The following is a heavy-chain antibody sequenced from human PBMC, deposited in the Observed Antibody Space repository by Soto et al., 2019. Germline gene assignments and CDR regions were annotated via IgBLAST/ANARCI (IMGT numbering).Heavy chain of an antibody. V-gene: IGHV3-53*01. D-gene: IGHD3-10*01. CDR2: IFGGGGT. J-gene: IGHJ4*02. CDR3: AGGFNYGYIDH. CDR1: GFIVSSNY. Sequence: QPGGSLRLSCEVSGFIVSSNYMSWVRQAPGRGLEWVSVIFGGGGTYYADSVKGRFTISKDNSKNKVYLQMNTLRAEDTAVYYCAGGFNYGYIDHWGQGTPVTVSS.